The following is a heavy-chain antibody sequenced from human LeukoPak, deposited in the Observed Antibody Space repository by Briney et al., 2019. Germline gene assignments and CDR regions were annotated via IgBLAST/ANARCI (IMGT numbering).Heavy chain of an antibody. CDR2: MYHSGST. CDR1: GXSIRSXXY. CDR3: ARVPGPNWFDP. Sequence: VSGXSIRSXXYWGWIRXXPXXGLEWIGSMYHSGSTYYNPSLRSRVTISVDTSKNQISLNLRSVTAADTAVYYCARVPGPNWFDPWGQGTLVTVSS. J-gene: IGHJ5*02. V-gene: IGHV4-38-2*02.